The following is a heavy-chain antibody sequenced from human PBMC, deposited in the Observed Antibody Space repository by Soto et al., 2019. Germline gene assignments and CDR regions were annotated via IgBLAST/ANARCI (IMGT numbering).Heavy chain of an antibody. Sequence: GASVKVSCKASGYTFTRYAMHWVRQAPGQGLEWMGRIIPIIGIINYAQKFQGRVTITADKFTGTAYMELTRLRSDDTAVYYCAGDPDSHYNDSHASSYPWGQGTLVTVSS. V-gene: IGHV1-69*04. CDR3: AGDPDSHYNDSHASSYP. CDR1: GYTFTRYA. CDR2: IIPIIGII. D-gene: IGHD3-22*01. J-gene: IGHJ5*02.